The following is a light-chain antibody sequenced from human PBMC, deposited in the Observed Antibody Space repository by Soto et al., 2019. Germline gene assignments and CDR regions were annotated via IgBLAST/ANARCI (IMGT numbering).Light chain of an antibody. J-gene: IGKJ1*01. CDR1: QSVSSN. Sequence: EIVMTQSPATLSLSPGERATLSCRASQSVSSNLAWYQQKPGQAPRLLIYGASTRATGIPARFSGSGSGTEFTLTISRLQSDDFAVYYCQHYNNWPPTWTFGQGTKVEI. V-gene: IGKV3-15*01. CDR2: GAS. CDR3: QHYNNWPPTWT.